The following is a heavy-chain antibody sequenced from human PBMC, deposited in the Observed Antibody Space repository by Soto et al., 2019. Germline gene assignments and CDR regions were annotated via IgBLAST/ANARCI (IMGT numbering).Heavy chain of an antibody. Sequence: GGSLRLSCAGSGFSFSSYGMHWVRQAPGKGLEWVAIVYNDGSNKYYGDSVKGRFTISRDNSRNSVFLQMNSLRADDTAVYYCARDSNLGFSSSWFMDYWGQGTLVTVSS. CDR2: VYNDGSNK. D-gene: IGHD6-13*01. CDR3: ARDSNLGFSSSWFMDY. CDR1: GFSFSSYG. V-gene: IGHV3-33*01. J-gene: IGHJ4*02.